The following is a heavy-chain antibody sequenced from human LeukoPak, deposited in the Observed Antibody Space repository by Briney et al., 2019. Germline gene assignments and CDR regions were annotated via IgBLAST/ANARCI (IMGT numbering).Heavy chain of an antibody. D-gene: IGHD1-26*01. CDR3: ARGFRGASFDY. J-gene: IGHJ4*02. CDR1: GGSLSSSTYY. CDR2: IYYSGST. Sequence: PSETLSLTCTVSGGSLSSSTYYWGWIRQPPGKGLEWIGSIYYSGSTYYNTSLKSRVTISVDPSKKQFSLRLRSVTAADTAVYYCARGFRGASFDYWGQGTLVTVSS. V-gene: IGHV4-39*07.